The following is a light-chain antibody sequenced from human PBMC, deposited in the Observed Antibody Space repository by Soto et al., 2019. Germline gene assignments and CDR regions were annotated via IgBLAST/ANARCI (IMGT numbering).Light chain of an antibody. Sequence: QSALTQPASVSGSPGQSITISCTGISSDVGTYNLVSWYQQHPGKAPKLIIYEGTKRPSGVSSRFSGSKSGNTASLTISGLQAEDEADYHCCSYANSGTFVVFGGGTKLTVL. J-gene: IGLJ2*01. V-gene: IGLV2-23*03. CDR3: CSYANSGTFVV. CDR1: SSDVGTYNL. CDR2: EGT.